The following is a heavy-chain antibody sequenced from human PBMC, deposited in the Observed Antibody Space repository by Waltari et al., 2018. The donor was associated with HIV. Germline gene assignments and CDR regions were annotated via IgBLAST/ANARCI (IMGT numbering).Heavy chain of an antibody. CDR3: VKDIYSNSWNGGFDL. J-gene: IGHJ5*01. CDR2: INWNKGRI. V-gene: IGHV3-9*01. CDR1: GFSVEDSG. Sequence: VQLVESGGGLVQPGKSLRLACAASGFSVEDSGMHWVRQSPGGGVEWVAGINWNKGRIDDADSVKGRFTISKDTVKNSLSLQMNRLRLEDAAVDYCVKDIYSNSWNGGFDLWGQGTVVTVSS. D-gene: IGHD1-26*01.